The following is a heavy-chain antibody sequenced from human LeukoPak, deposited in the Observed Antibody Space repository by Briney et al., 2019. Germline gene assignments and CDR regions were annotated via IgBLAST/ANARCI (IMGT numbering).Heavy chain of an antibody. CDR2: IIPIFGTA. V-gene: IGHV1-69*01. CDR3: VRDSLSITKTAAGDTFDI. CDR1: GGTFSSYA. D-gene: IGHD1-20*01. J-gene: IGHJ3*02. Sequence: SVKVSCKASGGTFSSYAISWVRQAPGQGLEWMGGIIPIFGTANYAQKFQGRVTITADQSTSTAYMELSSLRSEDTAVYYCVRDSLSITKTAAGDTFDIWGQGTMVTASS.